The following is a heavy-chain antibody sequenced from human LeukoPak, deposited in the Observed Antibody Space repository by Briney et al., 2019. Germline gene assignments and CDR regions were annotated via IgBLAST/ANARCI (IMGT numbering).Heavy chain of an antibody. V-gene: IGHV4-59*08. CDR2: VYYTGST. D-gene: IGHD2-8*01. Sequence: SETLSLTCTVSGDSINPYFWSWVRQPPGKGLEWLGYVYYTGSTNYNPSLRSRLTISVDTSMTQFSRKLISVTVADTAVYYCAKLAGLQRMGFDPWGQGTLVTVSS. CDR1: GDSINPYF. CDR3: AKLAGLQRMGFDP. J-gene: IGHJ5*02.